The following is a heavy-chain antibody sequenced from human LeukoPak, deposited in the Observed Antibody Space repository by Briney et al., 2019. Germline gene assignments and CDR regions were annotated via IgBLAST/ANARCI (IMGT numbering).Heavy chain of an antibody. V-gene: IGHV3-66*01. CDR2: IYSGGST. Sequence: GGSLRLSCAASGFTVSSNYMSWVRQAPGKGLEWVSVIYSGGSTYYADSVKGRFTISRDNSKNTLYLQMNSLRAEDTAVYYCAAYYYDSSGYYPVVKEYFQHWGQGTLVTVSS. CDR1: GFTVSSNY. CDR3: AAYYYDSSGYYPVVKEYFQH. D-gene: IGHD3-22*01. J-gene: IGHJ1*01.